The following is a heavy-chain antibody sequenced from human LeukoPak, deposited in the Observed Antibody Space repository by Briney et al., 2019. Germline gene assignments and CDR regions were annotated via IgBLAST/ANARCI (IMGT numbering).Heavy chain of an antibody. Sequence: SETLSLTCAVSGVSISSGGYSWSWIRQPPGKGLEWIGYIYHSGSTYYNPSLKSRVTISVDRSKNQFSLKLSSVTAADTAVYYCARGYSGYDSGVGYFDYWGQGTLVTVSS. CDR3: ARGYSGYDSGVGYFDY. D-gene: IGHD5-12*01. CDR2: IYHSGST. CDR1: GVSISSGGYS. J-gene: IGHJ4*02. V-gene: IGHV4-30-2*01.